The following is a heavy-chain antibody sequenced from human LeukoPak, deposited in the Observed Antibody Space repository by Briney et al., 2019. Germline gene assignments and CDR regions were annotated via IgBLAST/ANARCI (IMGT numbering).Heavy chain of an antibody. D-gene: IGHD6-13*01. CDR1: GFTFSSYA. Sequence: GGSLRLSCAASGFTFSSYAMSWVRQAPGKGLEWVSAISGSGGSTYYADSVKGRFTISRDNSKNTLYLQMNSLRAEDTAVYYCAKPRYSSSWYSEYFQHWGQGTLVTVSS. V-gene: IGHV3-23*01. CDR3: AKPRYSSSWYSEYFQH. J-gene: IGHJ1*01. CDR2: ISGSGGST.